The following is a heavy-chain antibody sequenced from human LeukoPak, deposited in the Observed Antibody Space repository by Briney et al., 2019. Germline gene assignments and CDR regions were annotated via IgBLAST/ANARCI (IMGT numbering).Heavy chain of an antibody. Sequence: GGSLRLSCAASGFTVRSNYMSWVRQAPAKGLEWVSVIYSGGNTYYADSVKGRFAISRDNSKNMVFLQMNSLRAEDTAVYYCARSSPIYYFEYWGQGTLVTVSS. CDR1: GFTVRSNY. J-gene: IGHJ4*02. CDR3: ARSSPIYYFEY. CDR2: IYSGGNT. V-gene: IGHV3-53*01. D-gene: IGHD6-13*01.